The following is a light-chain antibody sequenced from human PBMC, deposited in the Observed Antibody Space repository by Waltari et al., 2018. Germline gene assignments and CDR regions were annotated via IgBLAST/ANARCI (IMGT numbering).Light chain of an antibody. Sequence: QSALTQPASVSGSPGQSITTSCTGTAGAVGNYTLVSWYQHHPGKVPKLLIYEVTKRPSGISNRFSGSTSGDTASLTISGLQTEDEADYYCFSYAGSDNYVFGTGTKVTVL. V-gene: IGLV2-23*02. CDR2: EVT. J-gene: IGLJ1*01. CDR1: AGAVGNYTL. CDR3: FSYAGSDNYV.